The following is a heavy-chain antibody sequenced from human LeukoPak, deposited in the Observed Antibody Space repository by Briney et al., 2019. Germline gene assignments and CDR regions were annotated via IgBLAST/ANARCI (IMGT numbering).Heavy chain of an antibody. CDR2: ITGGGGST. D-gene: IGHD6-13*01. Sequence: PGGSLRLSCAAYGFTFSSYAMTWFRQAPGKGLEWVSTITGGGGSTYYGDSVKGRFTISRDNSKDTLYLLMNSLRAEDTAVYYCAKGVLATPGAPWGQGTLVTVSS. CDR3: AKGVLATPGAP. J-gene: IGHJ5*02. CDR1: GFTFSSYA. V-gene: IGHV3-23*01.